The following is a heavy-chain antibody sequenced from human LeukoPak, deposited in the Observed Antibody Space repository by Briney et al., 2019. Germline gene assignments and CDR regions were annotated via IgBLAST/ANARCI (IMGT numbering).Heavy chain of an antibody. CDR1: GFTFSSYA. CDR2: ISGSGGST. Sequence: GGSLRLSCAASGFTFSSYAMSWVRQAPGKGLEWVSAISGSGGSTYYADSVKGRFAISRDNSKNTLYLQMNSLRAEDTAVYYCAKGHFNIVVVPAAIREAEYFQHWGQGTLVTVSS. CDR3: AKGHFNIVVVPAAIREAEYFQH. D-gene: IGHD2-2*01. J-gene: IGHJ1*01. V-gene: IGHV3-23*01.